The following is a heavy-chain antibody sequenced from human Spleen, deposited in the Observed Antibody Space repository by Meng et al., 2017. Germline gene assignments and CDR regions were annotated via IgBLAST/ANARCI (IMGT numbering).Heavy chain of an antibody. CDR3: ARGPTTMAHDFDY. CDR1: GGSFSDYY. V-gene: IGHV4-34*01. J-gene: IGHJ4*02. CDR2: INHSGST. D-gene: IGHD4-11*01. Sequence: QVQLQPWGAGLLKPSEPLSPTCVFSGGSFSDYYWSWIRQPPGKGLEWIGEINHSGSTNYNPSLESRATISVDTSQNNLSLKLSSVTAADSAVYYCARGPTTMAHDFDYWGQGTLVTVSS.